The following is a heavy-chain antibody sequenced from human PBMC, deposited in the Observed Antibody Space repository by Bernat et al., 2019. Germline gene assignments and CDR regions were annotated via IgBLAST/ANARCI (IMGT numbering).Heavy chain of an antibody. Sequence: QVQLVQSGAEVKKPGSSVKVFCKASGGTFSSYAISWVRQAPGQGLEWMGGIIPIFGTANYAQKFQGRVTNTADDSTSTSYMALSSLRSEDTAVYYCARAKPGVGWFDPWGQGTLVTVSS. J-gene: IGHJ5*02. CDR3: ARAKPGVGWFDP. CDR1: GGTFSSYA. CDR2: IIPIFGTA. V-gene: IGHV1-69*01. D-gene: IGHD3-10*01.